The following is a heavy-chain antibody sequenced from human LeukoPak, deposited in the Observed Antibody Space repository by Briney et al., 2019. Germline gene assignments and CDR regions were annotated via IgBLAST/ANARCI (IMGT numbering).Heavy chain of an antibody. CDR1: RFTFSSYT. V-gene: IGHV3-21*01. J-gene: IGHJ4*02. Sequence: GGPLRLSCAASRFTFSSYTMKWVRQAPGRGLEWVSSISGSSSYIYYADSVKGRFTISRDNARNSLYLQMDSLRAEDTAVYYCARVVWGQLTYFFDYWGQGTLVTVSS. CDR2: ISGSSSYI. D-gene: IGHD3-16*01. CDR3: ARVVWGQLTYFFDY.